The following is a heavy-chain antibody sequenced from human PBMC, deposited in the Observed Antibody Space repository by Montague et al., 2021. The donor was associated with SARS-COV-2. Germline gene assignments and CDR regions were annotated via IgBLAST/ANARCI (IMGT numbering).Heavy chain of an antibody. CDR3: ARRRCWMWNAFDV. J-gene: IGHJ3*01. V-gene: IGHV4-59*01. D-gene: IGHD4/OR15-4a*01. CDR1: GGSISSSY. Sequence: SETLSLTCTVSGGSISSSYWSWIRQPPGKGLEWIGYIYYSGSTNYNPSLKSRVTISVDTSKNQFSLRLSSVTAADTAVYYCARRRCWMWNAFDVWGQGTMVTVSS. CDR2: IYYSGST.